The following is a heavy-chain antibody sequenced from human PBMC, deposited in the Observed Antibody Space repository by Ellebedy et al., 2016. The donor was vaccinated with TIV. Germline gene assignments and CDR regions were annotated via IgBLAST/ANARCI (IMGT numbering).Heavy chain of an antibody. V-gene: IGHV4-39*01. D-gene: IGHD6-19*01. CDR1: GGSIDHTPYF. CDR2: ISSRGTI. CDR3: ARGIEQWLTY. J-gene: IGHJ4*02. Sequence: SETLSLTXTVSGGSIDHTPYFWGWIRQPPGKGLEWIGSISSRGTIYYTPSLKSRATISVDTSKDQFSLKVRSVTAADTAVYYCARGIEQWLTYWGQGTLVTVSS.